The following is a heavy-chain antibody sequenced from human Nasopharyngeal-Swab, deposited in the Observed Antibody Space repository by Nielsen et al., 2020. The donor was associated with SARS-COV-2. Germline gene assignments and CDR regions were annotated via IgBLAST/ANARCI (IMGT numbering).Heavy chain of an antibody. CDR2: ISWNSGSI. Sequence: LKISCAASGFTFDDYAMHWVRQAPGKGLEWVSGISWNSGSIGYADSVKGRFTISRDNAKNSLYLQMNSLRAEDTALYYCAKTLNPYCSSTSCYSGGMDVWGQGTTVTVSS. CDR1: GFTFDDYA. D-gene: IGHD2-2*01. J-gene: IGHJ6*02. CDR3: AKTLNPYCSSTSCYSGGMDV. V-gene: IGHV3-9*01.